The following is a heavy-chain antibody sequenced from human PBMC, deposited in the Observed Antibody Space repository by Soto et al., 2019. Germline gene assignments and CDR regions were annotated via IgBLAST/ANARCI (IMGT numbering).Heavy chain of an antibody. J-gene: IGHJ6*02. CDR2: IWYDGSNK. Sequence: QVQLVESGGGVVQPGSSLRLSCAASGFTFSSYGMHWVRQAPGKGLEWVAVIWYDGSNKYYADSVKGRFTISRDNSKNTLYLQMNSLRAEDTAVYYCARGIYDFWSGYYTGYYYYGMDVWGQGTMVTVSS. V-gene: IGHV3-33*01. CDR1: GFTFSSYG. D-gene: IGHD3-3*01. CDR3: ARGIYDFWSGYYTGYYYYGMDV.